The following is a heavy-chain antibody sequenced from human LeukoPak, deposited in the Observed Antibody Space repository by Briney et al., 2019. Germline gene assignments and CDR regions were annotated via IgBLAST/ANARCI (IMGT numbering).Heavy chain of an antibody. V-gene: IGHV4-59*01. J-gene: IGHJ4*02. CDR1: GGSISSYY. CDR2: IYYSGST. D-gene: IGHD6-13*01. CDR3: ARVRIAAAGYYFDY. Sequence: PSETLSRTCTVSGGSISSYYWSWTRQPPGKGLEWIGYIYYSGSTNYNPSLKSRVTISVDTSKNQFSLKLSSVTAADTAVYYCARVRIAAAGYYFDYWGQGTLVTVSS.